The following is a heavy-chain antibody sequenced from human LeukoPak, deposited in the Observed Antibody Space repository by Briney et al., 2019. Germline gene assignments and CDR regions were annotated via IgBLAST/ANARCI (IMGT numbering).Heavy chain of an antibody. CDR1: GFTFNRYS. CDR2: ISSSSRFI. CDR3: ARDSDQQWQAY. V-gene: IGHV3-21*01. D-gene: IGHD6-19*01. Sequence: GGSMRLSCAASGFTFNRYSMNWFRHAPGKGLEWVSSISSSSRFIYYADSVKGRFTISRDNAKNSLYLQMNSLRAEDTAVYYCARDSDQQWQAYWGQGTLVTVSS. J-gene: IGHJ4*02.